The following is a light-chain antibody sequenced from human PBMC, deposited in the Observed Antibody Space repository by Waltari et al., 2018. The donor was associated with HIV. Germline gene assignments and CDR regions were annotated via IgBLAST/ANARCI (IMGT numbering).Light chain of an antibody. Sequence: DIQMTQSPSSLSASVGDRVTIPCRASQSITIYLNWYQQKPGKAPKLLIFGASSLQSGVPSRFSGSGSGTEFTLTINSLQPEDSATYYCQQTSRTPYTFGQGTKLEIK. CDR3: QQTSRTPYT. CDR1: QSITIY. CDR2: GAS. V-gene: IGKV1-39*01. J-gene: IGKJ2*01.